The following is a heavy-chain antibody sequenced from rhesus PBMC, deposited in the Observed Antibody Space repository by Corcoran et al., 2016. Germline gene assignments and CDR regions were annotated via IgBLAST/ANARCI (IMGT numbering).Heavy chain of an antibody. D-gene: IGHD3-16*01. CDR2: IKNKADCGTA. CDR3: TTSGGSYYYFDY. J-gene: IGHJ4*01. V-gene: IGHV3-16*02. Sequence: EVQLVESGGGLVQPGGSLRLSCAASGFTFSNYWMSWVRQAPGKGLDWVGRIKNKADCGTAAYAGSMKGRFTIARDDSKNTLYLQMNSLKTEDTAVYYCTTSGGSYYYFDYWGQGVLVTVSS. CDR1: GFTFSNYW.